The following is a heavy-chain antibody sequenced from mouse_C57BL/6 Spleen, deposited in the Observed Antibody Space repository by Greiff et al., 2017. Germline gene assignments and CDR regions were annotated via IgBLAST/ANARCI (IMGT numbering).Heavy chain of an antibody. D-gene: IGHD2-4*01. CDR1: GYTFTSYG. CDR3: ANYDGPYYARDY. CDR2: IYPRSGNT. Sequence: VKLVESGAELARPGASVKLSCKASGYTFTSYGISWVKQRTGQGLEWIGEIYPRSGNTYYNEKFKGKATLTADKSSSTAYMELRSLTSEDSAVYFCANYDGPYYARDYWGQGTSVTVSS. V-gene: IGHV1-81*01. J-gene: IGHJ4*01.